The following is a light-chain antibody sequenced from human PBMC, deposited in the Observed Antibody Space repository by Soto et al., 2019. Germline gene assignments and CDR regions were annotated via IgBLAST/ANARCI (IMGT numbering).Light chain of an antibody. V-gene: IGLV1-40*01. CDR1: SSNIGAGYD. CDR3: QSYYSSLSGSV. J-gene: IGLJ2*01. CDR2: GNS. Sequence: QSVLTQPPSVSGAPGQRVTISCTGSSSNIGAGYDVHWYQQLPGTAPKLLISGNSNRPSGVPDRFSGSKSGTSASLAITGLQAEDEADYYCQSYYSSLSGSVFGGGTKLTVL.